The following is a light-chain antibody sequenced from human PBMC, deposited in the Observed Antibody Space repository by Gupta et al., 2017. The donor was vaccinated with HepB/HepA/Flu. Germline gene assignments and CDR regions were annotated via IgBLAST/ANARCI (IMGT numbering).Light chain of an antibody. J-gene: IGLJ1*01. V-gene: IGLV2-23*02. Sequence: QSALTQKAAESASPGQSMTISCTGSTHDVGTFNRVSWYQQHPGKVPRIMLYVVTKRPSGVSNRFSGSKSGTKSDLTISVTKAEHEADYYGGSYSESYTGDGASEVFGTGTKVTVL. CDR2: VVT. CDR1: THDVGTFNR. CDR3: GSYSESYTGDGASEV.